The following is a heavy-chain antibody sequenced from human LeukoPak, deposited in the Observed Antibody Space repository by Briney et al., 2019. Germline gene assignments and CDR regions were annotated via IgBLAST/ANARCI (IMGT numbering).Heavy chain of an antibody. CDR1: GFTFSNFV. Sequence: GGSLRLSCAASGFTFSNFVMSWVRQAPGKGLEWVSYIDGGGGSTNYADSVKGRFTISRDNSKNTLYLQMNSLRAEDTAIYYCAKENWYLYNNNWYKTWFDPWGQGTLVTVPS. D-gene: IGHD6-13*01. V-gene: IGHV3-23*01. J-gene: IGHJ5*02. CDR2: IDGGGGST. CDR3: AKENWYLYNNNWYKTWFDP.